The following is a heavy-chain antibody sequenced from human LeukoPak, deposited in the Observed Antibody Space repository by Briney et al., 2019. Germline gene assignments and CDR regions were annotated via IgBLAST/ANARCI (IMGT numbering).Heavy chain of an antibody. Sequence: GGSLRLSCAASGFTFSSYGMHWVRQAPGKGLEWVAVIWYGGSNKYYADSVKGRFTISRDNPKNTLYLQMNSLRAEDTAVYYCAKGSIMYSSSWYYFDYWGQGTLVTVSS. CDR3: AKGSIMYSSSWYYFDY. D-gene: IGHD6-13*01. J-gene: IGHJ4*02. CDR2: IWYGGSNK. CDR1: GFTFSSYG. V-gene: IGHV3-30*02.